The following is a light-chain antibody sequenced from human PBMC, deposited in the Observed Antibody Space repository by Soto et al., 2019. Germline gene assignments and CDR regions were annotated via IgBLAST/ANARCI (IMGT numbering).Light chain of an antibody. J-gene: IGLJ2*01. CDR3: SSYAGRNTFI. Sequence: QSALTQPPSASGSPGHSVTISCTGGSSDLGGYKYVSWYQQHPGKAPKLIIYEVSKRPSGVPDRFSGSKSGNTASLTVSGLQAEDEADYYCSSYAGRNTFIFGGGTKVTVL. CDR2: EVS. V-gene: IGLV2-8*01. CDR1: SSDLGGYKY.